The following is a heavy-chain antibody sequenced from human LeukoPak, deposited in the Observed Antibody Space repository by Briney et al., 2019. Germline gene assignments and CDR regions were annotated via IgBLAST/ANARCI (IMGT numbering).Heavy chain of an antibody. CDR1: GGSLSSYY. D-gene: IGHD3-10*01. CDR3: ARDKSRTDGSAGAFDI. V-gene: IGHV4-4*07. J-gene: IGHJ3*02. Sequence: SETLSLTCTVSGGSLSSYYWNWIRKPAGKGLEWIGRIYTSGSTNYNPSLKSRVNMSVDTSKIQFSLMLSSVTAADTAVYYCARDKSRTDGSAGAFDIWGQGTMVTVSS. CDR2: IYTSGST.